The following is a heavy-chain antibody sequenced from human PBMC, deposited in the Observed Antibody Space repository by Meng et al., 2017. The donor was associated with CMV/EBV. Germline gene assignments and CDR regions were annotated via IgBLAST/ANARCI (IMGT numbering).Heavy chain of an antibody. D-gene: IGHD3-22*01. J-gene: IGHJ6*02. V-gene: IGHV1-18*01. CDR1: GYTFTSYG. Sequence: ASVKVSCKASGYTFTSYGISWVRQAPGQGLEWMGWISAYNGNTNYAQKLQGRVTMTTDTSTSTAYMEMRSLRSDDTAVYYCARVYPRPSRVVVPPGAYYCYGMDVWGQGTTVTVSS. CDR2: ISAYNGNT. CDR3: ARVYPRPSRVVVPPGAYYCYGMDV.